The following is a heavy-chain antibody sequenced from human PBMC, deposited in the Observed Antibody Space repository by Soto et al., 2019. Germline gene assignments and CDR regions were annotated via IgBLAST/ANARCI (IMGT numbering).Heavy chain of an antibody. CDR2: MNPNSGNT. V-gene: IGHV1-8*01. Sequence: QVPLVQSGAEVKTPGASVKVSCKASGYTFATYDINWVRQAPGQGLEWMGWMNPNSGNTGYGQKFQGRLTMTRDTALSVAHMELSSLRNEDTAVYYCARSHGYNFNWLDSWGQGTLVTVSA. D-gene: IGHD1-20*01. J-gene: IGHJ5*01. CDR3: ARSHGYNFNWLDS. CDR1: GYTFATYD.